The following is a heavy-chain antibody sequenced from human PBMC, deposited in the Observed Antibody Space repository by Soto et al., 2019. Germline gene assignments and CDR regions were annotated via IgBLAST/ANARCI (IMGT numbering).Heavy chain of an antibody. D-gene: IGHD1-1*01. CDR2: INPSGGST. CDR3: ASHRGYGSPRTDAFDI. V-gene: IGHV1-46*01. CDR1: GYTFTSYY. Sequence: ASVKVSCKASGYTFTSYYMHWVRQAPGQGLEWMGIINPSGGSTSYAQKFQGRVTMTRDTSTSTVYMELSSLRSEDTAVYYCASHRGYGSPRTDAFDIWGQGTMVTVSS. J-gene: IGHJ3*02.